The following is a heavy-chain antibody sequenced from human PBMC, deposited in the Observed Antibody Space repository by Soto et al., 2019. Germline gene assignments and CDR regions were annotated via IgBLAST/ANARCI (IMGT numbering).Heavy chain of an antibody. J-gene: IGHJ4*02. V-gene: IGHV1-69*01. D-gene: IGHD2-21*01. CDR3: ARRTGGGALDE. CDR1: GGIFRSFD. CDR2: IIPSSGIP. Sequence: SVKVSCTGSGGIFRSFDINWVRQAPVQGLEWMGGIIPSSGIPNYAQKVQGRLTVTADDYTGTGYMELSGLTSEDTALDYGARRTGGGALDEWAQGTLVTVYS.